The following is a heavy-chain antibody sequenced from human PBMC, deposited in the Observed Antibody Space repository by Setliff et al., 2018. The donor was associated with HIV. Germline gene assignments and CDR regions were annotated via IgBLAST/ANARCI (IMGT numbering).Heavy chain of an antibody. CDR1: GYSFTAYQ. Sequence: ASVKVSCKTFGYSFTAYQMHWLRQAPGQGLEWLGWVNPNSGDAIYAQNFQGRVTMTRDTSINAAYMELRGLRSDDTAVYYCARNFGLSPSGKYYYYYGMDIWGQGTTVTVS. CDR3: ARNFGLSPSGKYYYYYGMDI. V-gene: IGHV1-2*02. CDR2: VNPNSGDA. D-gene: IGHD3-10*01. J-gene: IGHJ6*02.